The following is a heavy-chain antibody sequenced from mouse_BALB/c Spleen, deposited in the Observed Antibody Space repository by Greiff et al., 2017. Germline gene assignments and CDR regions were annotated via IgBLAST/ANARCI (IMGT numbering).Heavy chain of an antibody. J-gene: IGHJ4*01. CDR2: INPYNDGT. CDR1: GYTFTSYV. V-gene: IGHV1-14*01. CDR3: ARFYGNYEGDY. D-gene: IGHD2-1*01. Sequence: VQLQQSGPELVKPGASVKMSCKASGYTFTSYVMHWVKQKPGQGLEWIGYINPYNDGTKYNEKFKGKATLTSDKSSSTAYMELSSLTSEDSAVYYCARFYGNYEGDYWGQGTSVTVSS.